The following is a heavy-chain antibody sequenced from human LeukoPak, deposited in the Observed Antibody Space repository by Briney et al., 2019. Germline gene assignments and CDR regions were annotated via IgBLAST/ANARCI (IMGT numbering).Heavy chain of an antibody. CDR2: IRADGSNK. CDR3: AKDRGVGFGEV. CDR1: GVAFSSGS. J-gene: IGHJ4*02. D-gene: IGHD3-10*01. V-gene: IGHV3-30*02. Sequence: PGGALRLSCIQSGVAFSSGSMHWVRQAPGKGLEWVAFIRADGSNKYYADSVKGRFTISRDNYKNTLYLQLDSLRAEDTAVYYCAKDRGVGFGEVWGQGTLVTVSS.